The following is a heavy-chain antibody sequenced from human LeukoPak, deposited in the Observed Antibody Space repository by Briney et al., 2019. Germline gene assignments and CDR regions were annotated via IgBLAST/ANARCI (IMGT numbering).Heavy chain of an antibody. CDR2: IYTSGST. Sequence: TLSLTCTVSGGSISSYYWSWIRQPAGKGLQWIGRIYTSGSTNYNPSLKSRVTMSVDTSKNQFSLNLSSVTAADTAVYYCAREWEQWQPFDYWGQGTLVTVSS. CDR1: GGSISSYY. V-gene: IGHV4-4*07. D-gene: IGHD1-26*01. CDR3: AREWEQWQPFDY. J-gene: IGHJ4*02.